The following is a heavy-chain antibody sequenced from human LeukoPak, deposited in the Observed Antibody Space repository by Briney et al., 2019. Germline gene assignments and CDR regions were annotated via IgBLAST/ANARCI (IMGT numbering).Heavy chain of an antibody. Sequence: PGGSLRLSCAASGFTFSSYAMHWVRQAPGKGLEWVAVISYDGSNKYYADSVKGRFTISRDNSKNTLYLQMNSLRAEDTAVYYCAAPLTYYYGSGSYSDYWGQGTLVTVSS. V-gene: IGHV3-30-3*01. D-gene: IGHD3-10*01. CDR3: AAPLTYYYGSGSYSDY. CDR1: GFTFSSYA. CDR2: ISYDGSNK. J-gene: IGHJ4*02.